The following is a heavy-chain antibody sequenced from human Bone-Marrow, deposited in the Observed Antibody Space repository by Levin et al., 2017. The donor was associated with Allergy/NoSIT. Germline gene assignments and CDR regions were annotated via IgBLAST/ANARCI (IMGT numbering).Heavy chain of an antibody. D-gene: IGHD1-1*01. CDR2: ISYRGST. CDR3: ARLEGYSFDY. Sequence: LRLSCTVSGGSISSAGYHWTWIRQYPGKGLEWIGYISYRGSTYFNPSLKSRLAMSIDTSEQHFSLNLTSVSAADTAIYYCARLEGYSFDYWGQGALVTVSS. J-gene: IGHJ4*02. CDR1: GGSISSAGYH. V-gene: IGHV4-31*03.